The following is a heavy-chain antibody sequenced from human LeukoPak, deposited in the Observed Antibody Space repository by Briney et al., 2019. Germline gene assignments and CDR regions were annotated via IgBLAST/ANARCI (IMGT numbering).Heavy chain of an antibody. CDR1: GGPLSSYY. J-gene: IGHJ4*02. CDR3: ARLRYRYDY. D-gene: IGHD5-18*01. Sequence: SETLSLTCTVSGGPLSSYYASWIRSPPGKGLEWIGYIYTSGSTNYNPSLKSRVTISVDTSKNQFSLKLSSVTAADTAVYYCARLRYRYDYWGQGTLVIVSS. CDR2: IYTSGST. V-gene: IGHV4-4*09.